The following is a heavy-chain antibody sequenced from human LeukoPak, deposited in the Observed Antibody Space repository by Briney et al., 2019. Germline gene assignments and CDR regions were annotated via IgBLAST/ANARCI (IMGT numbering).Heavy chain of an antibody. CDR1: GFTFSSYW. D-gene: IGHD3-10*01. CDR2: INSDGSST. J-gene: IGHJ6*02. CDR3: ARDYGRSRDYGMDV. V-gene: IGHV3-74*01. Sequence: PGGSLRLSCAASGFTFSSYWMNWVRQAPGKGLVWVSRINSDGSSTTYADSVKGRFTISRDNAKNTLYLQMNSLRAEDTAVYYCARDYGRSRDYGMDVWGQGTTVTVSS.